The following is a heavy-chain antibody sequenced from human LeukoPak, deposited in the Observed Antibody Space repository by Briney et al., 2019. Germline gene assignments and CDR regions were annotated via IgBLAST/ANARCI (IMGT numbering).Heavy chain of an antibody. V-gene: IGHV3-48*01. CDR2: ISSRSSTN. J-gene: IGHJ4*02. Sequence: GGSLRLSCAASGFTFSDHYMDWVRQAPGKGREWVSDISSRSSTNYYADSVKGRFTISRDNAKNSLYLQMNSLRAEDTAIYYCARGSSPIDCWGQGTLVTVSS. CDR1: GFTFSDHY. D-gene: IGHD6-13*01. CDR3: ARGSSPIDC.